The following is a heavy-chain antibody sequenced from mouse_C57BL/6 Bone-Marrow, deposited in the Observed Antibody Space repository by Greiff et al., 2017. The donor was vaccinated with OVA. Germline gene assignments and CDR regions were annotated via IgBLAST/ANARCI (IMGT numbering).Heavy chain of an antibody. D-gene: IGHD1-1*01. CDR2: IYPGSGST. CDR3: ARYEKYYGSFDY. Sequence: QVQLQQPGAELVKPGASVKMSCKASGYTFTSYWITWVKQRPGQGLEWIGDIYPGSGSTNYNEKFKSKATLTVDTSSSTAYMQLSSLTSEDSAVYYCARYEKYYGSFDYWGQGTTLTVSS. V-gene: IGHV1-55*01. J-gene: IGHJ2*01. CDR1: GYTFTSYW.